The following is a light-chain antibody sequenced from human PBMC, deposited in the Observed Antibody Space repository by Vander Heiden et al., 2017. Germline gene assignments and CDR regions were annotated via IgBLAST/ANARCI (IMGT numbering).Light chain of an antibody. Sequence: IQMTQSPSSLSASVGDRVTITCRASQSISSYLNWYQQKPGKAPKLLIYAASSWKSGVPSRFSGSGSGTDFTLTISSLQPEDFATYYCQQSYSTPITFGQGTRLDIK. CDR2: AAS. V-gene: IGKV1-39*01. J-gene: IGKJ5*01. CDR3: QQSYSTPIT. CDR1: QSISSY.